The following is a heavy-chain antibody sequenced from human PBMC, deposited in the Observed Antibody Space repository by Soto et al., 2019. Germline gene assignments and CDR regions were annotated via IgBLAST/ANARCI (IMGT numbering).Heavy chain of an antibody. CDR2: INPSGGST. CDR1: GYTFTSYY. D-gene: IGHD3-22*01. V-gene: IGHV1-46*01. Sequence: QVQLVQSGAEVKKPGASVKVSCKASGYTFTSYYMHWVRQAPGQGLEWMGIINPSGGSTSYAQKFQGRVTMTMDTSTSTVYMALSSLRSEDTAVYYCARDSSLTQYYYDRSGYHFYFDYWGQGTLVTVSS. J-gene: IGHJ4*02. CDR3: ARDSSLTQYYYDRSGYHFYFDY.